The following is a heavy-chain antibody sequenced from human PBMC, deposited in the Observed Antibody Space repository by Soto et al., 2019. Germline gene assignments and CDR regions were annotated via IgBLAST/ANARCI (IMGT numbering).Heavy chain of an antibody. Sequence: SETLSLTCTVSGGSISSYYWSWIRQPPGKGLEWIGYIYYSGSTNYNPSLKSRVTISVDTSKNQFSLKLSSVTAADTAVYYCARGVLRFLEWLSPPDAFDIWGQGTMVTVSS. CDR1: GGSISSYY. V-gene: IGHV4-59*12. CDR2: IYYSGST. J-gene: IGHJ3*02. D-gene: IGHD3-3*01. CDR3: ARGVLRFLEWLSPPDAFDI.